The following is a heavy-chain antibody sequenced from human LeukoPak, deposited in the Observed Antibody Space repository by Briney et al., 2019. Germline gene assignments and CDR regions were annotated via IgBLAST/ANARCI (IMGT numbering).Heavy chain of an antibody. V-gene: IGHV3-20*04. J-gene: IGHJ5*02. CDR3: ARDLRDCSGGSCYTYNWFDP. D-gene: IGHD2-15*01. CDR1: GFTFDDYG. CDR2: INWNGGST. Sequence: GGSLRLSCAASGFTFDDYGMSWVRQAPGKGLEWVSGINWNGGSTGYADSVKGRFTISRDNAKNSLYLQMNGLRAEDTALYYCARDLRDCSGGSCYTYNWFDPWGQGTLVTVSS.